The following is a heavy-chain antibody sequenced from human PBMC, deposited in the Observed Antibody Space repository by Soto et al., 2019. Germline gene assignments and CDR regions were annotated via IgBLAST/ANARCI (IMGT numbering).Heavy chain of an antibody. V-gene: IGHV1-18*01. Sequence: QIQLVQSGGEVTKPGASVKVSCKTSGYTFTTYGIDWVRQAPGEGPEWMGWISAYYGTTRYAQKFQGRVTVTADTRTRTAYMQLRSLISDDTAVYYCAILGAPVSSGYAEYWGQGTLVTVSS. CDR3: AILGAPVSSGYAEY. D-gene: IGHD3-22*01. CDR2: ISAYYGTT. CDR1: GYTFTTYG. J-gene: IGHJ4*02.